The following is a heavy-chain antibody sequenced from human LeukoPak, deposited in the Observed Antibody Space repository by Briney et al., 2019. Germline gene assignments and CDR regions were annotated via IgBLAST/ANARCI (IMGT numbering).Heavy chain of an antibody. CDR3: GRHLLRSVGSTGLDF. D-gene: IGHD1-26*01. CDR1: GFTLADHA. CDR2: IRTKAYGETT. V-gene: IGHV3-49*04. Sequence: PGQSLRLSCIASGFTLADHAMSWVRQAPGKGLEWVGFIRTKAYGETTEYAASVKGRFTILRDDSTNIAYLQMNGLKAEDTAVYYCGRHLLRSVGSTGLDFWGQGTLVTVAS. J-gene: IGHJ4*02.